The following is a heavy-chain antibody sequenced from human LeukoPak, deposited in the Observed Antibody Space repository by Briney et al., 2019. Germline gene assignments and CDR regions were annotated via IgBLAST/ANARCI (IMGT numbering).Heavy chain of an antibody. D-gene: IGHD6-6*01. V-gene: IGHV4-39*01. J-gene: IGHJ4*02. Sequence: PSETLSLTCTVSGGSISSTSYYWGWIRQPPGKGLEWIGSIYYSGNTYYNPSLKSRVTISVDTSENQFSLKLSSVTAADTAVYYCARWGSSSTFDYWGQGTLVTVSS. CDR3: ARWGSSSTFDY. CDR1: GGSISSTSYY. CDR2: IYYSGNT.